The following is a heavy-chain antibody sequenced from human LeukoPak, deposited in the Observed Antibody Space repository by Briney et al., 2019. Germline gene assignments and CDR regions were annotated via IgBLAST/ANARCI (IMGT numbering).Heavy chain of an antibody. J-gene: IGHJ4*02. CDR2: ISDSGGRT. Sequence: GGSLRLSCAVSGITLSNYGMSWVRQAPGKGLEWVAGISDSGGRTNYADSVKGRFTISRDNSRNTLYLQMSSLRGDDTAVYYCARETTGDRRFLDYWGQGTPVTVSS. CDR3: ARETTGDRRFLDY. CDR1: GITLSNYG. V-gene: IGHV3-23*01. D-gene: IGHD4-17*01.